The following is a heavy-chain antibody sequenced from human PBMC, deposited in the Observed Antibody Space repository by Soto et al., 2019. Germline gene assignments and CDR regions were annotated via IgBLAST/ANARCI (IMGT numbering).Heavy chain of an antibody. CDR2: ISAYNGNT. CDR1: GYTFTSYG. CDR3: ARGGAGYFDWLSDAFDI. V-gene: IGHV1-18*01. Sequence: GASVKVSCKASGYTFTSYGISWVRQAPGQGLEWMGWISAYNGNTNYAQKLQGRVTMTTDTSTSTAYMELRSLRSDDTAVYYCARGGAGYFDWLSDAFDIWGQGTMVTVSS. D-gene: IGHD3-9*01. J-gene: IGHJ3*02.